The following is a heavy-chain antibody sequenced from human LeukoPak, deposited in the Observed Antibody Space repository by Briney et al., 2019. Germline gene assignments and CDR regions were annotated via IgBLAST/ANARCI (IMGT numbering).Heavy chain of an antibody. CDR1: GFTFSSYA. D-gene: IGHD7-27*01. V-gene: IGHV3-23*01. CDR3: AKSPTGDPTFWLDY. CDR2: ISGSGGST. J-gene: IGHJ4*02. Sequence: PGGSLRLSCAASGFTFSSYAMSWVRQAPGKGLEWVSAISGSGGSTYYADSVKGRFTISRDNSKNTLYLQMNSLRAEDTAVYYCAKSPTGDPTFWLDYWGQGTLVTVSS.